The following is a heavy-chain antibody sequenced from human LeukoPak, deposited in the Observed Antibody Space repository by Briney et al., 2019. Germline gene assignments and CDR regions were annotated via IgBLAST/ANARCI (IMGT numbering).Heavy chain of an antibody. Sequence: GGSLRLSCAASGFTFRKHYMSWIRQAPGRGPEWVAYIGASGSTRYYRDSVNGRFTISRDNAKNSLHLQMSSLRAEDTAVYYCAKDLREWYYDPNGNYFSYGMDVWGQGTTVGVSS. V-gene: IGHV3-11*01. J-gene: IGHJ6*02. D-gene: IGHD3-22*01. CDR1: GFTFRKHY. CDR2: IGASGSTR. CDR3: AKDLREWYYDPNGNYFSYGMDV.